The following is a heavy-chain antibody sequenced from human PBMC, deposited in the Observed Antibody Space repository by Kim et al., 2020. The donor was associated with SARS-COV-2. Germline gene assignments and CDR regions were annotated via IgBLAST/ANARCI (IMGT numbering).Heavy chain of an antibody. CDR2: IYDRGDST. D-gene: IGHD6-6*01. CDR1: GFTFSSYD. V-gene: IGHV3-23*01. J-gene: IGHJ4*02. CDR3: AKELGIGTIAARPGY. Sequence: GGSLRLSCAASGFTFSSYDMSWVRQAPGKGLEWVSSIYDRGDSTNYADSVKGRFTISRDNTKSTLYLQMNSLRTEDTAVYYCAKELGIGTIAARPGYWGQGTLVTASP.